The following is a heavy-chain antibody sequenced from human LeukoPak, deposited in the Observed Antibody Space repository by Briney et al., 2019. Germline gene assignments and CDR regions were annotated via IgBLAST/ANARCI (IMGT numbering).Heavy chain of an antibody. CDR3: ARDGFSMAVTMEWYYFDY. CDR2: IIPIFGTA. CDR1: GGTFSSYA. J-gene: IGHJ4*02. D-gene: IGHD3-3*01. V-gene: IGHV1-69*13. Sequence: ASVKVSCKASGGTFSSYAISWVRQAPGQGLEWMGGIIPIFGTANYAQKFQGRVTITADESTSTAYMGLSSLRSEDTAVYYCARDGFSMAVTMEWYYFDYWGQGTLVTVSS.